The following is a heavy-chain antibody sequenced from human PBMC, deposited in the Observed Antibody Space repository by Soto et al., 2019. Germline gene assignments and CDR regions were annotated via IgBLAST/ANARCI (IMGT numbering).Heavy chain of an antibody. CDR3: ARVVATVAGPYGMDV. J-gene: IGHJ6*02. Sequence: QVQLVQSGAEVKKPGASVKVSCRASGYTFTSYVISWVRQAPGQGLEWMGWISAYNGNTNFAQKLQGRVTMTTDTSPSTAYMELRSLRSDDTAVYYGARVVATVAGPYGMDVWGQGTTVTVSS. D-gene: IGHD6-19*01. CDR2: ISAYNGNT. CDR1: GYTFTSYV. V-gene: IGHV1-18*01.